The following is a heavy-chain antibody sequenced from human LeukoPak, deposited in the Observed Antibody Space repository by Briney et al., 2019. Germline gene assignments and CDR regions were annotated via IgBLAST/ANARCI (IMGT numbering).Heavy chain of an antibody. CDR1: GFTFSTYW. D-gene: IGHD1-26*01. CDR3: ARGSGSYDY. J-gene: IGHJ4*02. Sequence: GSLRLSCAASGFTFSTYWMNWVRQAPGKGLEWVANINQDGSEKYYVDSVKGRFTISRDNAKNSLYLQMNSLRAEDTAVYYCARGSGSYDYWGQGTLVTVSS. V-gene: IGHV3-7*03. CDR2: INQDGSEK.